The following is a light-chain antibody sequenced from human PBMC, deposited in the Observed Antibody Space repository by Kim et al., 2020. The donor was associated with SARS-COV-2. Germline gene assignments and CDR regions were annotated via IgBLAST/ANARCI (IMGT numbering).Light chain of an antibody. CDR3: CSFAGSIIFDL. J-gene: IGLJ2*01. CDR2: EGD. V-gene: IGLV2-23*03. CDR1: SSDLGTYNL. Sequence: QSALTQPASVSGSPGQSITISCTGASSDLGTYNLVSWYQHHPGSAPKLIIYEGDKRPSGISHRFSASKSGNTASLTITGLQAEDEADYYCCSFAGSIIFDLFGGGTQRTVL.